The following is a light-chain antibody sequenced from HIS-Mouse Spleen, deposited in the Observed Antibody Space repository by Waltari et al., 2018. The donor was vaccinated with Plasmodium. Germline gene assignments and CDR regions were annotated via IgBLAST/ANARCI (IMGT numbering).Light chain of an antibody. Sequence: QSALTQPASVAGSPGQSITISCTGTRLDVGGYNDVSWYQQHPGNTPKLIIYAVSNRPSGVSNRFSGSKSGNTASLTISGLQAEDEADYYCSSYTSSSTLNYVFGTGTKVTVL. CDR1: RLDVGGYND. CDR3: SSYTSSSTLNYV. V-gene: IGLV2-14*03. J-gene: IGLJ1*01. CDR2: AVS.